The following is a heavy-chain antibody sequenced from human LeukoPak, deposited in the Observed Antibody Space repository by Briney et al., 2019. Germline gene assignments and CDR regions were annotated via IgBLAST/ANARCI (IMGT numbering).Heavy chain of an antibody. CDR1: GGTFSSYA. V-gene: IGHV1-69*15. J-gene: IGHJ5*02. D-gene: IGHD3-22*01. Sequence: SVKVSCKASGGTFSSYAISWVRQAPGQGLEWMGRIIPIFGTANYAQKFQGRVTITADESTSTAYMELSSLRSEDTAVYYCARERGGPIYYDSSGYHNWFDPWGQGTLVTVSS. CDR3: ARERGGPIYYDSSGYHNWFDP. CDR2: IIPIFGTA.